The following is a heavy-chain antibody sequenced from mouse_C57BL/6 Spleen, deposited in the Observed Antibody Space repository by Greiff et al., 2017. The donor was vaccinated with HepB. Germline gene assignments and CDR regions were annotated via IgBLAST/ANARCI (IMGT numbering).Heavy chain of an antibody. CDR2: IYPGDGDT. CDR3: ARGDYYGRRDY. D-gene: IGHD1-1*01. CDR1: GYAFSSSW. V-gene: IGHV1-82*01. Sequence: VQLQQSGPELVKPGASVKISCKASGYAFSSSWMNWVKQRPGKGLEWIGLIYPGDGDTNYNGKFKGKATLTADKSSSTAYMQLSSLTSEDSAVYFCARGDYYGRRDYWGQGTTLTVSS. J-gene: IGHJ2*01.